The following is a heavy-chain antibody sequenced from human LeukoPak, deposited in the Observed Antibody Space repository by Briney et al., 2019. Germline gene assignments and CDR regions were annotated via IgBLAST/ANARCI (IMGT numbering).Heavy chain of an antibody. Sequence: GRSLRLSCAASGFTSDDYAMHWVRQAPGKGLEWVSGINWNSGNIGYADSVKGRFTISRDNAKNSLYLQMNSLRAEDMALYYCAKDKADIVSNGAFDTWGQGTMVTVSS. D-gene: IGHD5/OR15-5a*01. V-gene: IGHV3-9*02. CDR2: INWNSGNI. CDR1: GFTSDDYA. J-gene: IGHJ3*02. CDR3: AKDKADIVSNGAFDT.